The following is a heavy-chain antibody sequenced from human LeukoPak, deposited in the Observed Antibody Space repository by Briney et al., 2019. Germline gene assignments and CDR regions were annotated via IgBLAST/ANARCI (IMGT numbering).Heavy chain of an antibody. J-gene: IGHJ4*02. CDR3: ARDVETGILDY. D-gene: IGHD2-21*02. CDR1: GFTFSTYA. CDR2: ISSSSSYI. V-gene: IGHV3-21*04. Sequence: GGSLRRSCAASGFTFSTYAMSWVRQAPGKGREWVSSISSSSSYIYYADSGKGRFTISRDNAKNSLYLQMNSLRAEDTAVYYCARDVETGILDYWGQGTLVTVSS.